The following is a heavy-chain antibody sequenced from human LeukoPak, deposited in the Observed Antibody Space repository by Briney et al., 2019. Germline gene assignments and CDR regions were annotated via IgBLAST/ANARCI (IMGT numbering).Heavy chain of an antibody. J-gene: IGHJ4*02. V-gene: IGHV4-59*08. CDR2: IYYSGST. D-gene: IGHD5-18*01. CDR1: GDSISSYY. Sequence: PSETLSLTCTVSGDSISSYYWSWIRQPPGKGLEWIGYIYYSGSTNYNPSLKSRVTISVDTSKNQFSLMLSSVAAADTAVYYCVRLRDLYSFFDYWGQGTLVTVSS. CDR3: VRLRDLYSFFDY.